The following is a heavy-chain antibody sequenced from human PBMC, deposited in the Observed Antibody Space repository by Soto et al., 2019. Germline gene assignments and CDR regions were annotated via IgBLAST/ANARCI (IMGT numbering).Heavy chain of an antibody. CDR2: ISSGSSFI. CDR1: GFTFSSYS. V-gene: IGHV3-21*01. D-gene: IGHD1-1*01. CDR3: ATDGGTTLDC. J-gene: IGHJ4*02. Sequence: EVQLVESGGGLVKPGGSLRLSCAGSGFTFSSYSMNWVRQAPGKGLEWVSSISSGSSFIFYADSVKGRFTVSRDNAKNSLYLQMNSLRAEDTAVYYCATDGGTTLDCWGQGTLVTVSS.